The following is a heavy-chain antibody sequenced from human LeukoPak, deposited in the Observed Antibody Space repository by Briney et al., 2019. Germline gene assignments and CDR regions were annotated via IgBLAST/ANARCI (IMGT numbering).Heavy chain of an antibody. Sequence: GGSLRLSCGASGFTFSRYGMHWVRQAPGKGLEYISAISRNGGSTYYSDSVKGRFTISRDNSKNTLSLQMSSLKPDDTAVYFCVKDESYGAFDFWGQGTMVTVSS. J-gene: IGHJ3*01. V-gene: IGHV3-64D*09. CDR3: VKDESYGAFDF. D-gene: IGHD1-26*01. CDR2: ISRNGGST. CDR1: GFTFSRYG.